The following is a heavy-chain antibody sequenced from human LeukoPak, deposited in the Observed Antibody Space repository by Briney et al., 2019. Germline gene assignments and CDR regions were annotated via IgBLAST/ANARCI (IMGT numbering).Heavy chain of an antibody. CDR3: ARDRPPDSSGYYWVFDC. CDR1: GYTFTGYY. D-gene: IGHD3-22*01. J-gene: IGHJ4*02. V-gene: IGHV1-2*02. CDR2: INPNSGGT. Sequence: ASVKVSCKASGYTFTGYYMHWVRQAPGQGLEWMGWINPNSGGTNYAQKFQGRVTMTRDTSISTAYMELSRLRSDDTAVYYCARDRPPDSSGYYWVFDCWGQGTLVTVSS.